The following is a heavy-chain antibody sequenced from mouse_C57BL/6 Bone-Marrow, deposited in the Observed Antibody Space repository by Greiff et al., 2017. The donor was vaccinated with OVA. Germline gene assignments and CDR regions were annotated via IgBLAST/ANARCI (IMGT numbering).Heavy chain of an antibody. CDR2: IYPGSGST. Sequence: QVQLQQPGAELVKPGASVKVSCKASGYTFTSYWMHWVKQRPGPGLEWIGDIYPGSGSTNYNEKFKSKATLTVDTSSSPAYNQLSRLTSEDSAVYYGARNPYLLWGQGTTLTVSS. J-gene: IGHJ2*01. D-gene: IGHD2-1*01. CDR1: GYTFTSYW. V-gene: IGHV1-55*01. CDR3: ARNPYLL.